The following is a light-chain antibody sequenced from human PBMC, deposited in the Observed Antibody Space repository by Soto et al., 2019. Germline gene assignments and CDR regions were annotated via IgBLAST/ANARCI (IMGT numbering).Light chain of an antibody. CDR1: QRVSSTY. J-gene: IGKJ5*01. CDR2: GAS. CDR3: QQYDTSPFT. V-gene: IGKV3-20*01. Sequence: EIVLTQSPGTLSLSPGERATLSCRASQRVSSTYLGWYQQKPGQAPRLLIYGASNRAAGVPDRFGGSGYGTDFTLTISGLEPEDFAVYYCQQYDTSPFTFGQGTRLEIK.